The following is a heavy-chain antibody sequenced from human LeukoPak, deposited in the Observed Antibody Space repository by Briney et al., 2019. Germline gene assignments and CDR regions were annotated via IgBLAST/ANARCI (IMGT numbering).Heavy chain of an antibody. V-gene: IGHV1-46*01. D-gene: IGHD3-3*02. Sequence: ASVKVSCKSSGYTFTSYYMYWVRQAPGQGLEWMGVINPSGGSTSYAQKFQGRVTMTRDTSTSTVYMELSSLRSEDTAVYYCARRISVSSSWFDPWGQGTLVTVSS. CDR2: INPSGGST. J-gene: IGHJ5*02. CDR1: GYTFTSYY. CDR3: ARRISVSSSWFDP.